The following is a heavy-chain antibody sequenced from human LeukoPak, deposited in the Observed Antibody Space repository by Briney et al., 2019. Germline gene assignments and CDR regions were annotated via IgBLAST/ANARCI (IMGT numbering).Heavy chain of an antibody. CDR1: GFTFDDYA. CDR3: EKGRGGGVTTIFD. Sequence: PGRSLRLSCAASGFTFDDYAMHWVRQAPGKGLEWVSGISWNSGSIGYADSVKGRFTISRDNAKNSLYLQMNSLRAEDTALYYCEKGRGGGVTTIFDWGQGTLVTVSS. CDR2: ISWNSGSI. J-gene: IGHJ4*02. V-gene: IGHV3-9*01. D-gene: IGHD3-9*01.